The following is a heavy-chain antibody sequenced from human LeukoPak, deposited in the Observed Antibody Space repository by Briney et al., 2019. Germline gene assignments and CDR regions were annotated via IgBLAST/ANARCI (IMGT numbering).Heavy chain of an antibody. J-gene: IGHJ4*02. D-gene: IGHD2-15*01. Sequence: SETLSLTCAVYGGSFSGYYRSWILQPPGKGLEWIGEINHSGSTNYNPSLKSRVTISVDTSKNQFSLKLSSVTAADTAVYYCASSYLIAATHYFDYWGQGTLVTASS. CDR2: INHSGST. CDR1: GGSFSGYY. V-gene: IGHV4-34*01. CDR3: ASSYLIAATHYFDY.